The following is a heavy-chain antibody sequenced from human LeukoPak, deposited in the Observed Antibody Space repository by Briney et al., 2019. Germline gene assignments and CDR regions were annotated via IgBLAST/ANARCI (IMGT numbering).Heavy chain of an antibody. D-gene: IGHD6-13*01. CDR3: ARRRQQLFDY. Sequence: SETLSLTCAVSGGSISSGGYSWSWIRQPPGKGLEWIGYIYHSGSTYYNPSLKSRVTISVDRSKNQFSLKLSSVTAADTAVYYCARRRQQLFDYWGQGTLVTVSS. CDR1: GGSISSGGYS. CDR2: IYHSGST. V-gene: IGHV4-30-2*01. J-gene: IGHJ4*02.